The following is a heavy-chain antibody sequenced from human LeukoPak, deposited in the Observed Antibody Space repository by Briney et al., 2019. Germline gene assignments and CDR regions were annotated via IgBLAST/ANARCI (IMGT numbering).Heavy chain of an antibody. J-gene: IGHJ4*02. V-gene: IGHV3-48*01. Sequence: GGSLRLSCAASGFTFSSYSMNWVRQAPGKGLEWISYIGTSSSPIYYADSVKGRFTISRDNAKNSLYLQMNSLRAEDTAVYYCAKDHGGAMIVVLISFFDYWGQGTLVTVSS. CDR1: GFTFSSYS. CDR3: AKDHGGAMIVVLISFFDY. D-gene: IGHD3-22*01. CDR2: IGTSSSPI.